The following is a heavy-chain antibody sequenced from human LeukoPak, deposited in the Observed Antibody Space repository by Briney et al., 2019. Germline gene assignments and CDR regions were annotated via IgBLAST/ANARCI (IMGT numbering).Heavy chain of an antibody. V-gene: IGHV3-53*01. Sequence: GGSLRLSCEASGSTVSSNYMSWVRQAPGKGLEWVSVIYGGGSTYYADSVKGRFTISRDNAKNSLYLQMNSLRAEDTAVYYCAKAYTYCSSTSCPFDYWGQGTLVTVSS. CDR3: AKAYTYCSSTSCPFDY. D-gene: IGHD2-2*01. J-gene: IGHJ4*02. CDR2: IYGGGST. CDR1: GSTVSSNY.